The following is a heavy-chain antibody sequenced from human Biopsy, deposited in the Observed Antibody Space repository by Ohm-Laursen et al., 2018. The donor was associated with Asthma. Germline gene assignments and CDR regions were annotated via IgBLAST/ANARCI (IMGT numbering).Heavy chain of an antibody. CDR3: ARGYSGSDRIVYYYSGLEV. CDR1: GDSFSNYA. D-gene: IGHD5-12*01. V-gene: IGHV1-69*13. CDR2: LIPVLGTP. J-gene: IGHJ6*02. Sequence: ASVKVSCKASGDSFSNYAISWVRQAPGQGLEWMGGLIPVLGTPDHAQTFEGRVTITADESTSTAYMELSSLSTEDTAVYYCARGYSGSDRIVYYYSGLEVWGQGTTVTVSS.